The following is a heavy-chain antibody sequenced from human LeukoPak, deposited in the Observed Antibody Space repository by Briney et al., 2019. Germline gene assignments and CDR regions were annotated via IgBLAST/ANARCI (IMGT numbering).Heavy chain of an antibody. V-gene: IGHV4-4*07. Sequence: PSETLSLTCAVYGGSFSGYYWSWIRQPAGKGLEWIGRIYTSGSTNYNPSLKSRVTISVDTSKNQFSLKLSSVTAADTAVYYCARERGQWLGQSYFDYWGQGTLVTVSS. CDR3: ARERGQWLGQSYFDY. CDR2: IYTSGST. CDR1: GGSFSGYY. D-gene: IGHD6-19*01. J-gene: IGHJ4*02.